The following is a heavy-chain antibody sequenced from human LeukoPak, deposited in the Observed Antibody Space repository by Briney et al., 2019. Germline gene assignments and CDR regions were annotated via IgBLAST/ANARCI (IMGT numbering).Heavy chain of an antibody. CDR1: GGSISSSSYY. V-gene: IGHV4-39*01. CDR2: IYYSRST. CDR3: ARHHAIGGIVEVISNWFDP. D-gene: IGHD3-22*01. Sequence: SETLSLTCTVSGGSISSSSYYWGWIRQPPGKGLEWIGSIYYSRSTYYNPSLKSRVTISVDTSKNQFSLKLSSVTAADTAVYYCARHHAIGGIVEVISNWFDPWGQGTLVTVSS. J-gene: IGHJ5*02.